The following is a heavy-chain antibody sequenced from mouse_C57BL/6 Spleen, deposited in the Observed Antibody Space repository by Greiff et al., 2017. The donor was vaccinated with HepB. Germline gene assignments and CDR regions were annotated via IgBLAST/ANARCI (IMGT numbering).Heavy chain of an antibody. CDR2: IYPRSGNT. CDR3: ARTYYYGSSYVKAMDY. D-gene: IGHD1-1*01. V-gene: IGHV1-81*01. Sequence: QVQLQQSGAELARPGASVKLSCKASGYTFTSYGISWVKQRTGQGLEWIGEIYPRSGNTYYNEKFKGKATLTADKSSSTAYMELRSLTSEDSAVYFCARTYYYGSSYVKAMDYWGQGTPVTVSS. CDR1: GYTFTSYG. J-gene: IGHJ4*01.